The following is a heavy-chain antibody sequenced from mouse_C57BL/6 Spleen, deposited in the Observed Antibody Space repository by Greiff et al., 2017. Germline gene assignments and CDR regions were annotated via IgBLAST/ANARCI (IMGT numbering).Heavy chain of an antibody. J-gene: IGHJ3*01. CDR1: GYSFTGYY. V-gene: IGHV1-42*01. Sequence: VQLQQSGPELVKPGASVKISCKASGYSFTGYYMNWVKQSPEKSLEWIGEINPSTGGTTYNQKFKAKATLTVDKSSSTAYMQLKSLTSEASAVYYCERWGSSYGFAYWGQGTLVTVSA. D-gene: IGHD1-1*01. CDR2: INPSTGGT. CDR3: ERWGSSYGFAY.